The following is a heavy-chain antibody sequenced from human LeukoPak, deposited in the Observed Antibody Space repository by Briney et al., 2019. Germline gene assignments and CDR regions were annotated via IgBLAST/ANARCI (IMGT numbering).Heavy chain of an antibody. CDR2: ISSSGSTI. CDR3: ASFKPNDYGDHFDAFDI. J-gene: IGHJ3*02. V-gene: IGHV3-48*03. CDR1: GSTFVSFE. Sequence: GGSLRLSLAPLGSTFVSFEMTWVRQPPGKGLEWVSYISSSGSTIYYTDSVKGRFTISRDNAKNSLYLQMNSLRVEDTAVYYCASFKPNDYGDHFDAFDIWGQGTMVTVSS. D-gene: IGHD4-17*01.